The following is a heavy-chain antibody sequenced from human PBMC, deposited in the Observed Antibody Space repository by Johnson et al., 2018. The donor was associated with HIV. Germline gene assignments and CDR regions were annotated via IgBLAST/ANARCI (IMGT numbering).Heavy chain of an antibody. CDR2: IKSEGGGGTT. D-gene: IGHD4-17*01. V-gene: IGHV3-15*01. J-gene: IGHJ3*02. Sequence: MLLVESGGGLVKPGGSLRLSCAASRFTFSDAWMSCVRQAPGKGLEWLGRIKSEGGGGTTDYAAPVKGRFTISRDDSKNTMYLQMNSLKVEDTAVYYCATDQVGRSYGVKYQIWGQGTMVTVSS. CDR1: RFTFSDAW. CDR3: ATDQVGRSYGVKYQI.